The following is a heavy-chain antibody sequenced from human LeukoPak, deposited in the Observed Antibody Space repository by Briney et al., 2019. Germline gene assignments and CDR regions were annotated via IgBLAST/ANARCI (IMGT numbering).Heavy chain of an antibody. D-gene: IGHD4-17*01. Sequence: GGSLRLSCAASGFTFSSYGMHWVRQAPGKGLEWVAVISYDGSNKYYADSVKGQFTISRDNSKNTLYLQMNSLRAEDTAVYYCAKELGGLDDYGEFDYWGQGTLVTVSS. J-gene: IGHJ4*02. CDR3: AKELGGLDDYGEFDY. V-gene: IGHV3-30*18. CDR1: GFTFSSYG. CDR2: ISYDGSNK.